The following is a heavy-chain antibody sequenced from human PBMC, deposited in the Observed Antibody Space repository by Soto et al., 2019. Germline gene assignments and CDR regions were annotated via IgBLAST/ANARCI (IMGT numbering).Heavy chain of an antibody. D-gene: IGHD6-13*01. V-gene: IGHV1-18*04. J-gene: IGHJ5*02. Sequence: SVKVSCKASGYTFTNYGISWVRQAPGQGLECMGWISTYNGNTKYAQKFQDRVTMTTDTSTSTAYMELRSLRSDDTAMYYCATPPTAAGTTWFDPLGQGTLVTVSS. CDR2: ISTYNGNT. CDR3: ATPPTAAGTTWFDP. CDR1: GYTFTNYG.